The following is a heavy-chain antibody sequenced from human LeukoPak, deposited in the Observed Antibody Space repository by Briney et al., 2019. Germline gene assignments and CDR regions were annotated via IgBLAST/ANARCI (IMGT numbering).Heavy chain of an antibody. CDR2: IYHSGST. V-gene: IGHV4-38-2*02. D-gene: IGHD3-10*01. CDR1: GYSISSGYY. Sequence: PSETLSLTCTVSGYSISSGYYWGWIRQPPGKGLEWIGSIYHSGSTYYSPSLKSRVTISVDTSKNQFSLKLSSVTAADTAVYYCASRGITIPYNYWGQGTLVTVSS. CDR3: ASRGITIPYNY. J-gene: IGHJ4*02.